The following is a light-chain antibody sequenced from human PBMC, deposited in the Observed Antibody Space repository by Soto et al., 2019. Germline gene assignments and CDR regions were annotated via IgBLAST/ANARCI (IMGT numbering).Light chain of an antibody. CDR1: SSDVGGYNY. CDR3: SSYTTSNTRQIV. Sequence: QSVLTQPPSASGSPGQSVTISCTGTSSDVGGYNYVSWYQHHPGKAPKLIIYDVTNRPSGVSNPFSGSKSGNTASLTISGLRPEDEADYYCSSYTTSNTRQIVFGTGTKVTVL. CDR2: DVT. J-gene: IGLJ1*01. V-gene: IGLV2-14*03.